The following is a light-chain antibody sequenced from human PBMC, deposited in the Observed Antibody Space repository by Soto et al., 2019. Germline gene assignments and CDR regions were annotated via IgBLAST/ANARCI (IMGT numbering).Light chain of an antibody. V-gene: IGKV3-15*01. Sequence: EIVMTQSPATLSVSPGERATLSCRASQSIGSSLAWYQQKPGQAPRLLIYGASTRAKGVPARFTGSGSGTEFTLIISSLQYEDFAVYYCQPFHLWHPYTFGQGTNLEIK. CDR3: QPFHLWHPYT. CDR2: GAS. J-gene: IGKJ2*01. CDR1: QSIGSS.